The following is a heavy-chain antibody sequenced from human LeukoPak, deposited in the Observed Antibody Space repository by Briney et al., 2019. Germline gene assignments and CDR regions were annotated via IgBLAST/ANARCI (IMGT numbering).Heavy chain of an antibody. D-gene: IGHD2-2*01. CDR1: GGTFSSYA. CDR2: IIPIFGTA. CDR3: ARDIRDIVVVPAARDYYYYMDV. V-gene: IGHV1-69*05. J-gene: IGHJ6*03. Sequence: SVKVSCKASGGTFSSYAISWVRQAPGQGLERMGGIIPIFGTANYAQKFQGRVTITTDESTSTAYMELSSLRSEDTAVYYCARDIRDIVVVPAARDYYYYMDVWGKGTTVTVS.